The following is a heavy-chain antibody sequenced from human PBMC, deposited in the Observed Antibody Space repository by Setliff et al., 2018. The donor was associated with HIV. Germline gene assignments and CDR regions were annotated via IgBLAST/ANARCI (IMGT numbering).Heavy chain of an antibody. Sequence: SETLSLTCTVSGGSISPYYWSWIRQPPGKGLEWIAWISDSGTTNYNPSLKSRVTLSVDMSKNQFSLSLTSVTGADTAVYYCGRWGHGYNSYDHWGQGTLVTVSS. CDR3: GRWGHGYNSYDH. CDR2: ISDSGTT. CDR1: GGSISPYY. D-gene: IGHD5-12*01. J-gene: IGHJ4*02. V-gene: IGHV4-59*01.